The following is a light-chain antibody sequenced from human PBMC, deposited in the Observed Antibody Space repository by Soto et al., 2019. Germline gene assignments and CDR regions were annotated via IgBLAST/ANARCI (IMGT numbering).Light chain of an antibody. V-gene: IGLV2-14*01. CDR3: SSYTSSSTLVV. CDR1: SSDVGGYNY. J-gene: IGLJ2*01. Sequence: QSALTQPASVSGSPGQSITISCTGTSSDVGGYNYVSWYQQHPGKDPKLMIYDVSNRPSGVSNRFSGSKAGNTASLTISGPQAEDEADYYCSSYTSSSTLVVFGGGTKLTVL. CDR2: DVS.